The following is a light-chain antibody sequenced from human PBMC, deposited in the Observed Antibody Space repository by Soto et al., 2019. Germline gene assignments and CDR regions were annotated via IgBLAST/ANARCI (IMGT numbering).Light chain of an antibody. CDR2: GAF. CDR3: QQTHSSPLT. J-gene: IGKJ4*01. Sequence: DIQMTQSPSSLSASVGDRVTITCRASQNIVSRYLSWYQQRPGRAPNLLISGAFNLQSGVPSRFSGSGSGTDFTLIICSVQPEDFATYFCQQTHSSPLTFGGGTKVDIK. V-gene: IGKV1-39*01. CDR1: QNIVSRY.